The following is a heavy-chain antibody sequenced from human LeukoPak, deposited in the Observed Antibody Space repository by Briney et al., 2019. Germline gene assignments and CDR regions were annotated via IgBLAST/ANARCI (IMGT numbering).Heavy chain of an antibody. J-gene: IGHJ6*03. Sequence: QPGRSLRLSCAASGSTFSSYAMHWVRQAPGKGLEWVAVISYDGSNKYYADSVKGRFTISRDNSKNTLYLQMNSLRAEDTAVYYCARGAARPVDYYYFYMDVWGKGTTVTVSS. CDR1: GSTFSSYA. CDR3: ARGAARPVDYYYFYMDV. CDR2: ISYDGSNK. V-gene: IGHV3-30*01. D-gene: IGHD6-6*01.